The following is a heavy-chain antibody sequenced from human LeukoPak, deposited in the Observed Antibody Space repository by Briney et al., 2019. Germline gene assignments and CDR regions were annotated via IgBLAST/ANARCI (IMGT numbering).Heavy chain of an antibody. J-gene: IGHJ2*01. Sequence: SETLSLTCTVSGGSISSYYWSWIRQPPGKGLEWIGYIYYSGSTNYNPSLKSRVIISVDTSKNQFSLKLSSVTAADTAVYYCARAHSRYSYGPQDWYFDLWGRGTLVTVSS. V-gene: IGHV4-59*01. CDR1: GGSISSYY. D-gene: IGHD5-18*01. CDR3: ARAHSRYSYGPQDWYFDL. CDR2: IYYSGST.